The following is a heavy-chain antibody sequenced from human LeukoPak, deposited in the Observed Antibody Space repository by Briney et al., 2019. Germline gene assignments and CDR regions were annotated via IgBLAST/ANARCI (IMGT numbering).Heavy chain of an antibody. CDR2: INHSGST. D-gene: IGHD6-19*01. CDR3: AWGYSSFMS. J-gene: IGHJ4*02. CDR1: GGSFSGYY. Sequence: SETLSLTCAVYGGSFSGYYWSWIRQPPGKGLEWIGEINHSGSTNYNPSLKSRVTISVDTSKNQFSLKLSSVTAADMAVYYCAWGYSSFMSWGQGTLVTVSS. V-gene: IGHV4-34*01.